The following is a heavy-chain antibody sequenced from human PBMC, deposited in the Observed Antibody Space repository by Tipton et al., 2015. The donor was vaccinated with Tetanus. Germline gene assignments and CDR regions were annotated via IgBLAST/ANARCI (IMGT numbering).Heavy chain of an antibody. CDR1: GFTFSDYY. V-gene: IGHV3-11*04. D-gene: IGHD6-13*01. Sequence: SLRLSCAASGFTFSDYYMSWIRQAPGKGLEWVSYISSSGSTIYYADSVKGRFTISRDNSKNTLYLQMNSLRAEDTAVYYCARVIAAASYYFDYWGQGTLVTVSS. CDR2: ISSSGSTI. CDR3: ARVIAAASYYFDY. J-gene: IGHJ4*02.